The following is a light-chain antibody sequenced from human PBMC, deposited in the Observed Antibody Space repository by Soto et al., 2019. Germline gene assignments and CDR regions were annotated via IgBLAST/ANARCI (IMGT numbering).Light chain of an antibody. J-gene: IGKJ4*01. CDR2: GAS. Sequence: ELVMTQSPGTLSVSTGEGATLSCRARQSVDSNLAWYQQKPGQAHRLLIYGASPRPTGIPDRISGSGSGTEFTLIISSLQSEDFAVYYCQQYDSWPLTFGGGNKVEI. CDR3: QQYDSWPLT. CDR1: QSVDSN. V-gene: IGKV3D-15*01.